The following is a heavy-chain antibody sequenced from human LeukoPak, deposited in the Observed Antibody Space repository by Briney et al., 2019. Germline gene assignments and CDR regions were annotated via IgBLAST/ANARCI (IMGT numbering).Heavy chain of an antibody. J-gene: IGHJ3*02. CDR1: GFTFSSYS. D-gene: IGHD3-22*01. CDR2: ISSSSSYI. V-gene: IGHV3-21*01. Sequence: GGSLRLSCAASGFTFSSYSMNWVRQAPGKGLEWVSSISSSSSYIYYADSVKGRFTISRDNAKNSLYLQMNSLRAEDTAVYYCARVIVGYDSSDYYVDAFDIWGQGTMVTVS. CDR3: ARVIVGYDSSDYYVDAFDI.